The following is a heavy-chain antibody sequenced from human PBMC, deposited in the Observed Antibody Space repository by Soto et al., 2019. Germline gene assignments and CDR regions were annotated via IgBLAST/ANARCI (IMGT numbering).Heavy chain of an antibody. CDR1: GFTFSSSG. Sequence: GGSLRLSCAASGFTFSSSGLHWVRQAPGKGLEWVALIWYDGSNKYYADSVKGRFTISRDNSKNTMYLHMNSLRAEDTAVYYWARDRGNIAVGVPYHFDYWGQGTLVTVSS. J-gene: IGHJ4*02. CDR3: ARDRGNIAVGVPYHFDY. CDR2: IWYDGSNK. V-gene: IGHV3-33*01. D-gene: IGHD6-19*01.